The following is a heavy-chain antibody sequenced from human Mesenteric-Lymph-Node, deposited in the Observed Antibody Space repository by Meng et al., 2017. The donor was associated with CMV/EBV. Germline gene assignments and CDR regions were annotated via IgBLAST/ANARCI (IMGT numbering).Heavy chain of an antibody. V-gene: IGHV4-31*03. CDR3: ARDGYYGSGSYYTANYYYYGMDV. CDR2: IYYSGST. CDR1: GGSISSGGYF. J-gene: IGHJ6*02. D-gene: IGHD3-10*01. Sequence: SETLSLTCTVSGGSISSGGYFWSWIRQHPGKGLEWIGYIYYSGSTYYNPSLKSRVTISVDTSKNQFSLELSSVTAADTAVYYCARDGYYGSGSYYTANYYYYGMDVWGQGTTVTVSS.